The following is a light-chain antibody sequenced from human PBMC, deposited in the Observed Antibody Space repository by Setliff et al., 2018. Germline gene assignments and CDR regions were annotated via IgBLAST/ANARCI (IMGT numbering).Light chain of an antibody. CDR1: SSDVGGSNY. CDR2: DVY. Sequence: QSLLAQPRSVSGSPGQSVSISCTGTSSDVGGSNYVSWYQQHPGRAPKLMIYDVYRRPSGVPDRFSGSKSGNTASLTISGLQAEDEADYYCCSYVGSHTLRVFGTGTKVTVL. V-gene: IGLV2-11*01. J-gene: IGLJ1*01. CDR3: CSYVGSHTLRV.